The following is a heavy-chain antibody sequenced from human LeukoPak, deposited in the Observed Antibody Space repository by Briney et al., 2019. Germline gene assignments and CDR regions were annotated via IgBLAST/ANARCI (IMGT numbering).Heavy chain of an antibody. CDR1: GFTISDYY. V-gene: IGHV3-11*04. Sequence: GGSLRLSCAASGFTISDYYMSWIRQAPGKGLEWVSYISTSGSTIYYADSARGRFTISRDNAKNSLYLQIISLRAEDTAVYYCARRSYWNDVLDYWGQGTLVTVSS. CDR2: ISTSGSTI. D-gene: IGHD1-1*01. CDR3: ARRSYWNDVLDY. J-gene: IGHJ4*02.